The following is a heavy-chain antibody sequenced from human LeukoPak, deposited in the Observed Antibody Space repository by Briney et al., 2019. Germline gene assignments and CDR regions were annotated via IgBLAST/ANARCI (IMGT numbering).Heavy chain of an antibody. CDR1: GGSFSGYY. CDR2: INHSGST. J-gene: IGHJ4*02. D-gene: IGHD2-15*01. Sequence: SETLSLTCAVYGGSFSGYYWSWIRQPPGKGLEWIGEINHSGSTNYNPSLKSRVTISVDTSKNQFSLKLSSVTAADTAVYYCARNYRPYCSGGSCYSAFDYWGQGTLVTVSS. CDR3: ARNYRPYCSGGSCYSAFDY. V-gene: IGHV4-34*01.